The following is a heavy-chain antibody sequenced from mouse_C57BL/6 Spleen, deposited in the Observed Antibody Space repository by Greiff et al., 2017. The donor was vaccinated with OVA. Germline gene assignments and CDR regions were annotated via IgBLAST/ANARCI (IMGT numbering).Heavy chain of an antibody. CDR1: GYTFTSYW. CDR3: ARAPNWDVGGFDY. CDR2: IDPSDSET. D-gene: IGHD4-1*01. Sequence: QVQLQQPGAELVRPGSSVKLSCKASGYTFTSYWMHWVKQRPIQGLEWIGNIDPSDSETHYNQKFKDKATLTVDKSSSTDYMQLSSLTSEDSAVYYCARAPNWDVGGFDYWGQGTTLTVSS. J-gene: IGHJ2*01. V-gene: IGHV1-52*01.